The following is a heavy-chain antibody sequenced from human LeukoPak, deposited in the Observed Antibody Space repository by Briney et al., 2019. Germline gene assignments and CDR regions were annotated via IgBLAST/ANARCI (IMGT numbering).Heavy chain of an antibody. CDR2: MNPNSGNT. J-gene: IGHJ3*02. CDR1: GYTFTSYD. Sequence: ASVKVSCKASGYTFTSYDINWVRQATGQGLEWMGWMNPNSGNTGYAQKFQGRVTMTRNTSISTAYMELGSLRSEDTAVYYCARELRLDYVWGSYRSHAFDIWGQGTMVTVSS. D-gene: IGHD3-16*02. CDR3: ARELRLDYVWGSYRSHAFDI. V-gene: IGHV1-8*01.